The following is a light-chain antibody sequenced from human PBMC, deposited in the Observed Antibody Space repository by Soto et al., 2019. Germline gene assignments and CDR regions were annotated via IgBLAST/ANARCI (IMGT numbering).Light chain of an antibody. J-gene: IGLJ1*01. Sequence: QSVLTQPASVSGSPGQSITISCTGSSTDVGGYNYVSWYQQHPGKAPKVMIYEVSNRPSGVSNRFSGSKSGNTASLTISGLQAEDEAAYYCSSYTSSSTYVYGTGTKVTVL. CDR3: SSYTSSSTYV. CDR1: STDVGGYNY. CDR2: EVS. V-gene: IGLV2-14*01.